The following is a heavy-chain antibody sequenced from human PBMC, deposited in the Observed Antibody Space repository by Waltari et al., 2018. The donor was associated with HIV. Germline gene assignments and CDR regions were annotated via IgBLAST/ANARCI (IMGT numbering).Heavy chain of an antibody. V-gene: IGHV4-38-2*02. Sequence: QVQVQESGPGLVQPSETLSLTCTVSGDSISSAFYWGWIRQPPGKGLEWSGSINHTGNTYDNPSLKSRVTISVDTSKNQFFLRLFSVTAADTAMYYCARSITMIEGVPNWFDPWGQGTLVTVSS. J-gene: IGHJ5*02. CDR2: INHTGNT. CDR3: ARSITMIEGVPNWFDP. CDR1: GDSISSAFY. D-gene: IGHD3-22*01.